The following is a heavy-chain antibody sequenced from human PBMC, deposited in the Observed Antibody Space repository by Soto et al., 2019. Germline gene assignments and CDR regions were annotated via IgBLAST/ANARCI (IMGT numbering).Heavy chain of an antibody. Sequence: ASVKVSCKASGYTFTSYDINWVRQATGQGLEWMGWMNPNSGNTGYAQKFQGRVTMTRNTSISTAYMELSSLRSEDTAVYYCAKQFAGYSYGTFYYYYGMDVWGQGTTVTV. J-gene: IGHJ6*02. CDR2: MNPNSGNT. CDR1: GYTFTSYD. CDR3: AKQFAGYSYGTFYYYYGMDV. D-gene: IGHD5-18*01. V-gene: IGHV1-8*01.